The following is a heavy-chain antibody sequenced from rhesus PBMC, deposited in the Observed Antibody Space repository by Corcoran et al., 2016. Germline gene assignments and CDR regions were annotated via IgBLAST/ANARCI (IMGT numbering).Heavy chain of an antibody. V-gene: IGHV4-65*01. CDR1: GGSSRSSNW. J-gene: IGHJ2*01. CDR2: ISGSSGST. Sequence: QVPLQESGPGLVKPSETLSRTCVVSGGSSRSSNWWSGIRRPPGKGVGWIGYISGSSGSTYYNPSLKSRVTISTDTSKNQFSLKLSSVTAADTAVYYCARGPRAWYFDLWGLGTPITISS. CDR3: ARGPRAWYFDL.